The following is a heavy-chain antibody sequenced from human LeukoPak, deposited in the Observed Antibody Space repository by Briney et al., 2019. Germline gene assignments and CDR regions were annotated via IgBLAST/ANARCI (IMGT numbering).Heavy chain of an antibody. D-gene: IGHD3-9*01. CDR2: IYYSGST. CDR3: ARGQYDILTGYYTFFDY. Sequence: PSETLSLTRTVSGGSISSYYWSWIRQPPGKGLEWIGYIYYSGSTNYNPSLKSRVTISVDTSKNQFSLKLSSVTAADTAVYYCARGQYDILTGYYTFFDYWGQGTLVTVSS. J-gene: IGHJ4*02. V-gene: IGHV4-59*01. CDR1: GGSISSYY.